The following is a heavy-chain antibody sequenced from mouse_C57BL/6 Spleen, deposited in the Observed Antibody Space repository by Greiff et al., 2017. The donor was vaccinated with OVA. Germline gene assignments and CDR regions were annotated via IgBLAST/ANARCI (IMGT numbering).Heavy chain of an antibody. D-gene: IGHD1-1*01. V-gene: IGHV1-15*01. J-gene: IGHJ1*03. CDR1: GYTFTDYE. CDR3: TREHYGSSRYFDV. CDR2: IDPETGGT. Sequence: QVHVKQSGAELVRPGASVTLSCKASGYTFTDYEMHWVKQTPVHGLEWIGAIDPETGGTAYNQKFKGKAILTADKSSSTAYMELRSLTSEDSAVYYCTREHYGSSRYFDVWGTGTTVTVSS.